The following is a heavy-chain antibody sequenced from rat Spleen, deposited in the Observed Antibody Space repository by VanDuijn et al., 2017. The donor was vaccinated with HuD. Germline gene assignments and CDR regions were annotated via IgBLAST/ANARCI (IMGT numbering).Heavy chain of an antibody. CDR2: SWTGGTT. CDR1: GFSPTNYH. V-gene: IGHV2-43*01. CDR3: ARDATIAAPFDY. D-gene: IGHD1-2*01. J-gene: IGHJ2*01. Sequence: QVQLKESGPGLVQPSQTLSLTCTVSGFSPTNYHVSWVRQPPGKGLEWMGVSWTGGTTAYNSLLKSRLSISRDTSKNQVFLKVNSLQTEDTATYYCARDATIAAPFDYWGQGVMVTVSS.